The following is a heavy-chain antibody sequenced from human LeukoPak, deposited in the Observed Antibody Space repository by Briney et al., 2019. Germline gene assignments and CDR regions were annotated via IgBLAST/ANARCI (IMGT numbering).Heavy chain of an antibody. V-gene: IGHV3-74*01. Sequence: GGSLRLSCAASGFTFSSYWMHWVRQAPGKGLVWVSRINSDGSTTNHADSVKGRFTISRDNAKNTLFLQMDSLRAEDTAVYYCARDYYYGSGSVDYWGQGTLVTVSS. CDR1: GFTFSSYW. CDR2: INSDGSTT. D-gene: IGHD3-10*01. J-gene: IGHJ4*02. CDR3: ARDYYYGSGSVDY.